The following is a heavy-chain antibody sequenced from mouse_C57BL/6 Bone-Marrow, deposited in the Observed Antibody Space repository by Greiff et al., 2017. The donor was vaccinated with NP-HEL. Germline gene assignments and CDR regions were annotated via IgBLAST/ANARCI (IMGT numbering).Heavy chain of an antibody. Sequence: VQLQQPGAELVKPGASVKLSCTASGYTFTSYWMHWVKQRPGQGLEWIGMIHPNSGSTNYNEKFKSKATLTVDKSSSTAYMQLSSLTSEDSAVYYCARDGYYVYFDYWGQGTTLTVSS. CDR1: GYTFTSYW. CDR3: ARDGYYVYFDY. D-gene: IGHD2-3*01. CDR2: IHPNSGST. J-gene: IGHJ2*01. V-gene: IGHV1-64*01.